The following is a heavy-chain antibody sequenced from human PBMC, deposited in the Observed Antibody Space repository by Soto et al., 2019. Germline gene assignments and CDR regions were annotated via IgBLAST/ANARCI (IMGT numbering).Heavy chain of an antibody. J-gene: IGHJ6*02. Sequence: PSETLSLTCTVSGGSSSSYYWSWIRQPPGKGLEWIGYIYYSGSTNYNPSLKSRVTISVDTSKNQFSLKLSSVTAADTAVYYCARDYYYDSSGYREYYYYAMDVWGQGTTVTVSS. V-gene: IGHV4-59*01. D-gene: IGHD3-22*01. CDR2: IYYSGST. CDR3: ARDYYYDSSGYREYYYYAMDV. CDR1: GGSSSSYY.